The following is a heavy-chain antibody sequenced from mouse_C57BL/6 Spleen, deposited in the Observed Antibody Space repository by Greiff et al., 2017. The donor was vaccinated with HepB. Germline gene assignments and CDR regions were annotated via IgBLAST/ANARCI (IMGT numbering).Heavy chain of an antibody. CDR3: ARAAGRGYYYAMDY. J-gene: IGHJ4*01. Sequence: EVKVVESGGGLVKPGGSLKLSCAASGFTFSSYAMSWVRQTPEKRLEWVATISDGGSYTYYPDNVKGRFTISRDNAKNNLYLQMSHLKSEDTAMYYCARAAGRGYYYAMDYWGQGTSVTVSS. V-gene: IGHV5-4*03. CDR2: ISDGGSYT. D-gene: IGHD4-1*01. CDR1: GFTFSSYA.